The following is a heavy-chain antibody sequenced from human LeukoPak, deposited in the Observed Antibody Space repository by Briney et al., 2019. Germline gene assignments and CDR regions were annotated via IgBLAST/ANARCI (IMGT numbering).Heavy chain of an antibody. CDR1: GFTFTFYA. V-gene: IGHV3-23*01. CDR3: AKEEDLNDEYLPGFFDS. J-gene: IGHJ4*02. CDR2: ISTNGGRT. Sequence: PGGSLRLSCAASGFTFTFYAMSWVRQAPGKGLEWVSTISTNGGRTYYADSVKGRFTIARDNSKNTLYLQMNSLRAEDTAVYFCAKEEDLNDEYLPGFFDSWGQGTLVTVSS. D-gene: IGHD2-2*01.